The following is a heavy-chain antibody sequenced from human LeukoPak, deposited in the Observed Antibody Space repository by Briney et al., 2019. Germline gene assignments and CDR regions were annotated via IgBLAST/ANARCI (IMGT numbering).Heavy chain of an antibody. V-gene: IGHV3-7*01. CDR1: GFTFSDSW. CDR2: IKDDGSDK. CDR3: ARHLLRGQNFDY. Sequence: PGGSLRLSCGTSGFTFSDSWMSWFRQASGQGLEWVASIKDDGSDKYYLDSVRGRFTISRDNAEDSLYLQLDDLRAEDTAVFYCARHLLRGQNFDYWGQGTLVTVSS. J-gene: IGHJ4*02.